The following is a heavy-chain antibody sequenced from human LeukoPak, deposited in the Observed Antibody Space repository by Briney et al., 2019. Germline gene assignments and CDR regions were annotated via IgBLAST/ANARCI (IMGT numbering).Heavy chain of an antibody. Sequence: GGSLRLSCAASGFTFSSYWMSWVRQAPGKGLEWVANIKQDGSEKYYVDSVKGRFTISRDNAKNSLYLQMNSLRAEDTAVYYCARVMGDYVWGSYRLDAFDIWGQGTMVTVSS. CDR1: GFTFSSYW. V-gene: IGHV3-7*01. CDR2: IKQDGSEK. D-gene: IGHD3-16*02. CDR3: ARVMGDYVWGSYRLDAFDI. J-gene: IGHJ3*02.